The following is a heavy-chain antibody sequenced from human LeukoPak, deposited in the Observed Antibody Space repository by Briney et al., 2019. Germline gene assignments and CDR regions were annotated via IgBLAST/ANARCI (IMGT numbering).Heavy chain of an antibody. CDR3: TTLSLNYYYGMDV. CDR2: IKSKIDGGTT. D-gene: IGHD2/OR15-2a*01. CDR1: GFSFSNAW. V-gene: IGHV3-15*01. Sequence: GGSLRLSCAASGFSFSNAWMSWVRQAPGKGLEWVGRIKSKIDGGTTDYAAPVKGRFTISRDDSKNTLYLQMNSLKTEDTAVYYCTTLSLNYYYGMDVWGQGTTVTVSS. J-gene: IGHJ6*02.